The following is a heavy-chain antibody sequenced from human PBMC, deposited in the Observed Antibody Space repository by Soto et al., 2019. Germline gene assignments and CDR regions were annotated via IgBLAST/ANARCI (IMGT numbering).Heavy chain of an antibody. Sequence: GASVKVSCKASGYTFTSYYMHWVRQAPGQGLEWMGIINPSGGSTSYAQKFQGRVTMTRDTSTSTVYMELSSLRSEDTAVYYCARDGSYSNYLFYYMDVWGQGTTVTVSS. CDR2: INPSGGST. V-gene: IGHV1-46*03. J-gene: IGHJ6*03. CDR1: GYTFTSYY. D-gene: IGHD4-4*01. CDR3: ARDGSYSNYLFYYMDV.